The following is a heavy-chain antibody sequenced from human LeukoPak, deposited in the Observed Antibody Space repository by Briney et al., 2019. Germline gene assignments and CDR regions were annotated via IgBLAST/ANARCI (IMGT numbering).Heavy chain of an antibody. D-gene: IGHD5-18*01. J-gene: IGHJ4*02. V-gene: IGHV5-51*01. CDR2: IFPADSDT. Sequence: GESLKISCKGSGYSFTSNWIGWVRQMPGKGLEWMGIIFPADSDTRYSPSFQGQVTISADKSISTAYLQWSSPKASDTAMYYCARHPGYSYGYSDYWGQGTLVTVSS. CDR3: ARHPGYSYGYSDY. CDR1: GYSFTSNW.